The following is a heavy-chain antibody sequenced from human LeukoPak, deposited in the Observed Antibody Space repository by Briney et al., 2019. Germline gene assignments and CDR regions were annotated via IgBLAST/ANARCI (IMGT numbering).Heavy chain of an antibody. CDR3: ARDGRSWLRAARPGVYYYYMDV. Sequence: SVKVSCKASGYTFTSYAISWVRQAPGQGLEWMGGIIPIFGTANYAQKFQGRVTITADESTSTAYMELSSLRSEDTAVYYCARDGRSWLRAARPGVYYYYMDVWGKGTTVTVSS. D-gene: IGHD6-6*01. V-gene: IGHV1-69*13. CDR2: IIPIFGTA. J-gene: IGHJ6*03. CDR1: GYTFTSYA.